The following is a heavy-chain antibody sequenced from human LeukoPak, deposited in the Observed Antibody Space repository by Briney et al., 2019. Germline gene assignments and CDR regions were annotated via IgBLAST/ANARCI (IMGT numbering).Heavy chain of an antibody. CDR1: GFTFSSYW. CDR2: INSDGSST. V-gene: IGHV3-74*01. CDR3: VRDSTTAYYFDY. Sequence: GGSLRLSCAASGFTFSSYWMDRVRQAPGKGLVWVSRINSDGSSTSYADSVKGRFTISRDNAKSTLYLQMNSLRAEDTAVYYCVRDSTTAYYFDYWGQGILLTVSS. J-gene: IGHJ4*02. D-gene: IGHD4-11*01.